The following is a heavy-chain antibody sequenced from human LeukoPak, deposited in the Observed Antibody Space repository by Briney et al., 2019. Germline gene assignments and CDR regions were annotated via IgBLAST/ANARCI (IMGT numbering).Heavy chain of an antibody. CDR1: GFTFSNAW. D-gene: IGHD3-3*01. CDR3: TTQARDFWSGYYNYYFDY. V-gene: IGHV3-15*01. Sequence: PGGSLRLSCAASGFTFSNAWMSWVRQAPGKGLEWVGRIKSKTDGGTTDYAAPVKGRFTISRDDSKNTLYLQMNSLKTEDTAVYYCTTQARDFWSGYYNYYFDYWVQGTLVTVSS. CDR2: IKSKTDGGTT. J-gene: IGHJ4*02.